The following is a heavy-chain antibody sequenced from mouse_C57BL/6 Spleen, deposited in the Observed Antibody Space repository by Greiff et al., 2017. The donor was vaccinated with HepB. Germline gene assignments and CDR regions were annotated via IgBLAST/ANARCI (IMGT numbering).Heavy chain of an antibody. CDR3: ARGTTDWYFDV. J-gene: IGHJ1*03. CDR1: GFTFSDYG. D-gene: IGHD1-1*01. Sequence: EVMLVESGGGLVKPGGSLKLSCAASGFTFSDYGMHWVRQAPEKGLEWVAYISSGSSTIYYADTVKGRFTISRDNAKNTLFLQMTSLRSEDTAMYYCARGTTDWYFDVWGTRTTVTVSS. V-gene: IGHV5-17*01. CDR2: ISSGSSTI.